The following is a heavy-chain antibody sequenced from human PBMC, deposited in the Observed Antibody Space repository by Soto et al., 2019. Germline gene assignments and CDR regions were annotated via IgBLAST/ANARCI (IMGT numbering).Heavy chain of an antibody. J-gene: IGHJ4*02. CDR2: LSDSVGTT. CDR3: AKHLIGGRLQSRFDL. Sequence: PGGSLRLSCAVSGFSFGTYTVNWVRQAAGMGLEWVSGLSDSVGTTHYAYSVKGRFTISRDKSKNTLYLQMNNLRAEDTAVYYCAKHLIGGRLQSRFDLWGQGTQVTVSS. D-gene: IGHD3-22*01. CDR1: GFSFGTYT. V-gene: IGHV3-23*01.